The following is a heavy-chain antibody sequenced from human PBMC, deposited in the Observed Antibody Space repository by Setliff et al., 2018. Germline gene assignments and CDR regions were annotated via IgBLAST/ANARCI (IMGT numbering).Heavy chain of an antibody. V-gene: IGHV4-59*02. D-gene: IGHD5-18*01. CDR3: TRDRTAYNYGMDV. CDR2: SYYLGAT. Sequence: SETLSLTCTVSGGSVNDYYWSWIRRPPGKGLEWIGYSYYLGATKYTPSLKGRVSISVDTAENQVSLKVNSVTAADTAVYYCTRDRTAYNYGMDVWGQGTTVTVSS. J-gene: IGHJ6*02. CDR1: GGSVNDYY.